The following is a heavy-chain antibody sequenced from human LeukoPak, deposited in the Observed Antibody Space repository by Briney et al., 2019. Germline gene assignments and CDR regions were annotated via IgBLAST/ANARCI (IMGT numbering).Heavy chain of an antibody. CDR1: GFTFSSYA. D-gene: IGHD5-24*01. J-gene: IGHJ4*02. V-gene: IGHV3-30-3*01. CDR2: ISYDGSNK. Sequence: PGRSLRLSCAASGFTFSSYAMHWVRQAPGKGLEWVAVISYDGSNKYYADSVKGRFTISRDNSKNTLYLQMNSLRAEDTAVYYCAREGDGYIFDYWGQGTLVTVSS. CDR3: AREGDGYIFDY.